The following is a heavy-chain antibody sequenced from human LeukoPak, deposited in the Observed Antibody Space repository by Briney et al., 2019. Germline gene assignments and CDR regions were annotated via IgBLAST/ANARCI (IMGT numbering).Heavy chain of an antibody. CDR1: GFTFGIYD. J-gene: IGHJ4*02. CDR3: AKKGQADDDGKPD. V-gene: IGHV3-23*01. CDR2: INRGVGST. Sequence: GGSLRLSCAASGFTFGIYDLSWVRQAPGKGLECVSAINRGVGSTYYADSVKGRFTISRDSSKNTLYLQMNNLRADDTAVYYCAKKGQADDDGKPDWGQGTLVTVSS. D-gene: IGHD1-1*01.